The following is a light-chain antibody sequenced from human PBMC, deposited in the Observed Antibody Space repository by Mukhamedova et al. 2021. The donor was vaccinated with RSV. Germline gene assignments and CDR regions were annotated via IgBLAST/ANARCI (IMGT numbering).Light chain of an antibody. J-gene: IGKJ3*01. CDR2: GAS. CDR3: QQAKTFPFT. Sequence: YQQKPGQAPKLLIHGASSLLSGVPSRFSGSGSGTYFTLTISSLQPEDFATYYCQQAKTFPFTFGPGTKVDMK. V-gene: IGKV1-12*01.